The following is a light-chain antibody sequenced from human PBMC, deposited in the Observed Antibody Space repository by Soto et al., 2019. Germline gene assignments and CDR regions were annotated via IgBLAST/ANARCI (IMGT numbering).Light chain of an antibody. CDR2: GAS. J-gene: IGKJ1*01. CDR3: QQYYNWPRT. CDR1: QSISSN. Sequence: ELVMTQSPATLSVSPGERATLSCRASQSISSNLAWYQLKPGQAPRLLIYGASTRATGIPARFSGSGSGTEFTLTISSLQSEDFAVYYCQQYYNWPRTFGQGTKVDIK. V-gene: IGKV3-15*01.